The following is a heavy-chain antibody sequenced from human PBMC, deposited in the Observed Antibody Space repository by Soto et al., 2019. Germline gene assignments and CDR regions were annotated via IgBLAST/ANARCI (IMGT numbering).Heavy chain of an antibody. V-gene: IGHV4-34*01. CDR1: GGSFSGYY. CDR2: INHSGST. CDR3: AGARWLRSSFDY. J-gene: IGHJ4*02. Sequence: QVQLQQWGAGLLKPSETLSLTCAVYGGSFSGYYWSWIRQPPGKGLEWIGEINHSGSTNYNPSLTRRVAISVDLSKNSSSLTPSSVTAAHTAGYYCAGARWLRSSFDYWGQGTLSTVSS. D-gene: IGHD3-22*01.